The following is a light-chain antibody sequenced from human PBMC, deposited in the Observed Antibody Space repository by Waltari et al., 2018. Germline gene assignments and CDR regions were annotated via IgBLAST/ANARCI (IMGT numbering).Light chain of an antibody. Sequence: QTVVTQEPSLTVSPGGTVTLTCASSTGAVTSSYYPNWFQQKPGQAPRALIYSTNNKHPCTPARCSGSLLEGKAALTLSGVQPEYEAEYYCLLYYGGAGVFGGGTKLTVV. V-gene: IGLV7-43*01. CDR2: STN. J-gene: IGLJ3*02. CDR1: TGAVTSSYY. CDR3: LLYYGGAGV.